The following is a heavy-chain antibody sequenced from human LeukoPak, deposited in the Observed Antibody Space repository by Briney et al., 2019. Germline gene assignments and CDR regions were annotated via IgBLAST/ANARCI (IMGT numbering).Heavy chain of an antibody. D-gene: IGHD3-10*01. CDR1: GFTVSSNY. V-gene: IGHV3-53*01. CDR2: IYSGGST. CDR3: ARQLWFGESPFDY. J-gene: IGHJ4*02. Sequence: GGSLRLSCAASGFTVSSNYMSWVRQAPGKGLEWVSVIYSGGSTYYADSVKGRFTISRDNSKNTLYLQMNSLRAEDTAVYYCARQLWFGESPFDYWGQGTLVTVSS.